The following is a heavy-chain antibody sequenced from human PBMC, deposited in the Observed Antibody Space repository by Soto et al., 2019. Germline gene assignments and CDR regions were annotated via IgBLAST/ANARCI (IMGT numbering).Heavy chain of an antibody. CDR1: GASITGSSY. V-gene: IGHV4-4*07. Sequence: SETLSLRWTVSGASITGSSYWSWIRQPAGKGLEWIGRFSLSGTTNYNPSLRSRVTMSADVSKNQFSLRLTSVTAADTALYYCARGMTPPGAPAWYYFDSWGQGTLVTVSS. D-gene: IGHD2-8*02. CDR3: ARGMTPPGAPAWYYFDS. CDR2: FSLSGTT. J-gene: IGHJ4*02.